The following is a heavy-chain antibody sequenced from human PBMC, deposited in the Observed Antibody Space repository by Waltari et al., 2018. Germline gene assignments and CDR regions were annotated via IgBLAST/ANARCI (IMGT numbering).Heavy chain of an antibody. V-gene: IGHV1-69*04. CDR2: IIPILNIS. J-gene: IGHJ5*02. CDR3: ARSPVATPGSWFDP. CDR1: GGHFSTHA. Sequence: QVQLVQPGAEVKQPGSSVKVSGKASGGHFSTHAGSAVRQAPGQGPEWLGRIIPILNISDYAQKFQGRVTFTADKSTNTAYMDLTSLRSEDTAIYYCARSPVATPGSWFDPWGQGTLITVSS. D-gene: IGHD1-1*01.